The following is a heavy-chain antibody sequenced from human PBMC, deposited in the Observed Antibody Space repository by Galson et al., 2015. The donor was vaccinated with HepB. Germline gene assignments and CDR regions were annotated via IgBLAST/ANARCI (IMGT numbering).Heavy chain of an antibody. CDR2: IKYEGSEK. V-gene: IGHV3-7*01. J-gene: IGHJ6*02. Sequence: SLRLSCAVSGLTFSNYWMSWVRQAPGKGLEWVANIKYEGSEKNFVDSVKGRFTISRDDAKNSLYLQMNNLRAEDTAVYFCAREAGRGMDIWGQGTTVTVSS. CDR3: AREAGRGMDI. D-gene: IGHD1-14*01. CDR1: GLTFSNYW.